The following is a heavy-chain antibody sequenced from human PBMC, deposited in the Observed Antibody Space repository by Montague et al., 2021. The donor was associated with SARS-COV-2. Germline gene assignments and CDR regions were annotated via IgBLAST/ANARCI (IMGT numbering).Heavy chain of an antibody. CDR3: ARLGEAVVPAPILGGGPFYSYHSVDV. CDR2: INHGGST. V-gene: IGHV4-34*01. D-gene: IGHD2-2*02. J-gene: IGHJ6*03. CDR1: GRSFSGYY. Sequence: SETLSLTCAVHGRSFSGYYWNWIRQPPGKGLEWIGEINHGGSTNXNPSLQSRITISADTSKNQFSLKVTSVAAADTAVYYCARLGEAVVPAPILGGGPFYSYHSVDVWGQGTPVTVSS.